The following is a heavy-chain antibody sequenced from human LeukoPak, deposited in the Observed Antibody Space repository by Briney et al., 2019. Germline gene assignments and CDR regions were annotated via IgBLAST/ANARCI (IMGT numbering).Heavy chain of an antibody. J-gene: IGHJ3*02. D-gene: IGHD7-27*01. CDR1: GGSISSHY. Sequence: SETLSLTCTVSGGSISSHYWSWIRQPPGKGPEWIGYIYYSGSTNYNPSLKSRVTISVDTSKNQFSLKLSSVTAADTAVYYCARDFAGDDAFDIWGQGTMVTVSS. CDR3: ARDFAGDDAFDI. V-gene: IGHV4-59*11. CDR2: IYYSGST.